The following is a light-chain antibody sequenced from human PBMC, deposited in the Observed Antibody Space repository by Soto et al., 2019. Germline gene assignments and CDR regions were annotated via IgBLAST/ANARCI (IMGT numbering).Light chain of an antibody. CDR3: QQANSFPRT. CDR2: AAS. V-gene: IGKV1D-12*01. CDR1: QAISTW. J-gene: IGKJ1*01. Sequence: DIQMTQSPSSVSASVGDRVTITCRASQAISTWLAWYQQKPGKAPKLLIYAASNLQTGVPSRFSGSGSGTDFTLTISCLQPEDFATYYCQQANSFPRTFGQGTKVEIK.